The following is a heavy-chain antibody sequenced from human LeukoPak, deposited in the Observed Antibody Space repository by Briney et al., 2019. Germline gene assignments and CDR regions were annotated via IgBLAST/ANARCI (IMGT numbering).Heavy chain of an antibody. D-gene: IGHD2-15*01. Sequence: GGSLRPSWAASGFTFSSFGTDWVRHAPGKGLEWVAALSYEGSNKYYADSVKGRFTISRDNSKNTLYLQMNSLRAEDTAVYYCASGYCSGGSCDEAGYWGQGTLVTVSS. V-gene: IGHV3-30*03. CDR1: GFTFSSFG. J-gene: IGHJ4*02. CDR3: ASGYCSGGSCDEAGY. CDR2: LSYEGSNK.